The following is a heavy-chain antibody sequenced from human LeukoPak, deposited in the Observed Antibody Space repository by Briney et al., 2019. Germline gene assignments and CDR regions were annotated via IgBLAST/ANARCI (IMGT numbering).Heavy chain of an antibody. CDR1: GYSISSGCY. J-gene: IGHJ3*02. D-gene: IGHD4-17*01. Sequence: SETLSLTCIVSGYSISSGCYWGWIRQPPGKGLEWIGSIYHSGSTHYNPSLKSRVTISVDTSKNQFSLKLSSVTAADTAVYYCASTVTTSGDDAFDIWGQGTMVTVSS. CDR3: ASTVTTSGDDAFDI. V-gene: IGHV4-38-2*02. CDR2: IYHSGST.